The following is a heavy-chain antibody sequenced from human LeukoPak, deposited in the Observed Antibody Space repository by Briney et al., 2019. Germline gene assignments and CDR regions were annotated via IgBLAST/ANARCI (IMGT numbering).Heavy chain of an antibody. CDR1: GGSFSGYY. J-gene: IGHJ4*02. CDR3: ARGRGLWFGESYTPLDY. D-gene: IGHD3-10*01. Sequence: SETLSLTCAVYGGSFSGYYWSWIRQPPGKGLEWIGEINHSGSTNYNPSLKSRVTISVDTSKNQFSLKLSSVTAADTAVYYCARGRGLWFGESYTPLDYWGQGTLVTASS. CDR2: INHSGST. V-gene: IGHV4-34*01.